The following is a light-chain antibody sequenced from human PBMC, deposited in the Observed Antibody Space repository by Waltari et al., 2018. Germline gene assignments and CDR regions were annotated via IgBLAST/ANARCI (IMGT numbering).Light chain of an antibody. V-gene: IGKV1-33*01. Sequence: DVQMTQSPSSLSASVGDRITITCQATRDIDTYLNWYQHKPGKAPKLLIYDADTLQRGVPSRFRGSGSGTHFSFTINNLQPDDFATYYCQQCSTLPFTFGGGT. CDR3: QQCSTLPFT. CDR1: RDIDTY. J-gene: IGKJ4*01. CDR2: DAD.